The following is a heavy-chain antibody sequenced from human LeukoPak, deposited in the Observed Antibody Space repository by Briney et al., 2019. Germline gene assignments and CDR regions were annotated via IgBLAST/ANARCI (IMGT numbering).Heavy chain of an antibody. Sequence: SETLSLTCAVYGGSFSGYYWSWIRQPPGKGLEWIGEINHSGSTNYNPSLKSRVTISVDTSKNQFSLKLSSVTAADTAVYYCARGRLRAIVVVIARGNAFDIWGQGTMVTVSS. CDR1: GGSFSGYY. V-gene: IGHV4-34*01. J-gene: IGHJ3*02. CDR3: ARGRLRAIVVVIARGNAFDI. D-gene: IGHD3-22*01. CDR2: INHSGST.